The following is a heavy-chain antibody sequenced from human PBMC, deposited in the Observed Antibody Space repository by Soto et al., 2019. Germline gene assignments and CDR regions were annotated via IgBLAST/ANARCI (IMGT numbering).Heavy chain of an antibody. CDR2: IIPIFGTA. Sequence: SGKVSCKASGGTFSSYATSWVRQAPGQGLEWMGGIIPIFGTANYAQKFQGRDTITADESTSTAYMELSSLRSEGTAVYYCARRDYGDYRGYRYYYYGMDVWGQGTTVTVSS. J-gene: IGHJ6*02. CDR3: ARRDYGDYRGYRYYYYGMDV. CDR1: GGTFSSYA. D-gene: IGHD4-17*01. V-gene: IGHV1-69*13.